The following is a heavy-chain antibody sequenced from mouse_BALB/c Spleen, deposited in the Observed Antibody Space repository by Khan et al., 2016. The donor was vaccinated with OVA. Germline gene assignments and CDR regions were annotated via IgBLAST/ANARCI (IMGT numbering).Heavy chain of an antibody. Sequence: QVQLQQSGAELARPGASVKLSCTASGYTFTDYYINWVKQRTGQGLEWIGEISPGSGDTYYNERFRGKATLTADKSSSTAYMQLSSLTSEASAVYFCARRSYFGYTFAYWGQGTLVTVSA. D-gene: IGHD1-2*01. V-gene: IGHV1-77*01. CDR2: ISPGSGDT. J-gene: IGHJ3*01. CDR1: GYTFTDYY. CDR3: ARRSYFGYTFAY.